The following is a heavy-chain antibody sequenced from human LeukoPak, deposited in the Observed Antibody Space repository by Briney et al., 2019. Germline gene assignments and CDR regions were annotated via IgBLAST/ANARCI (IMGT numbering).Heavy chain of an antibody. Sequence: RGSSVKVSCKASGGTFSSYAISWVRQAPGQGLEWMGGIIPIFGTANYAQKFQGRVTIATDESTSTAYMELSRLRSEDTAVYYCARSIVGATTNYFDYWGQGTLVTVSS. CDR2: IIPIFGTA. D-gene: IGHD1-26*01. V-gene: IGHV1-69*05. CDR1: GGTFSSYA. J-gene: IGHJ4*02. CDR3: ARSIVGATTNYFDY.